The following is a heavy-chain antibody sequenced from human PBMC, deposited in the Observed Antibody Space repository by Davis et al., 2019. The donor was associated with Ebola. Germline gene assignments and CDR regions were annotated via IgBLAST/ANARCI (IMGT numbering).Heavy chain of an antibody. CDR2: ISYDGSNK. Sequence: GESLKISCAASGFTFSSYAMHWVRQAPGKGLEWVAVISYDGSNKYYADSVKGRFTISRDNSKNTLYLQMNSLRAEDTAVYYCAGASRDGYNPYHGLDVWGQGTTVTVSS. D-gene: IGHD5-24*01. J-gene: IGHJ6*02. CDR1: GFTFSSYA. V-gene: IGHV3-30*14. CDR3: AGASRDGYNPYHGLDV.